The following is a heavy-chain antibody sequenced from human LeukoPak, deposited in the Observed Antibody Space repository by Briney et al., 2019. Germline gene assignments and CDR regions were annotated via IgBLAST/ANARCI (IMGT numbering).Heavy chain of an antibody. CDR2: IIQDGSEK. CDR3: ARPKFDVLRFLEWFLGAFDI. D-gene: IGHD3-3*01. CDR1: GFTFSRYW. Sequence: GGSLRLSCAASGFTFSRYWMSWVRQAPGKGLEWVANIIQDGSEKYYVDSVKGRFTISRDNAKNSLYLQMNSLRAEDTAVYYCARPKFDVLRFLEWFLGAFDIWGQGTMVTVSS. J-gene: IGHJ3*02. V-gene: IGHV3-7*01.